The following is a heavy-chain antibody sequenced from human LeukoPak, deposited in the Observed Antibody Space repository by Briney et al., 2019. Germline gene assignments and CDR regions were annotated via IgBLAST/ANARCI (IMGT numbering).Heavy chain of an antibody. V-gene: IGHV5-51*01. J-gene: IGHJ5*02. D-gene: IGHD5-12*01. CDR1: GYSFTTYW. Sequence: GESLKISCKVSGYSFTTYWIGWMRQMPGRGLEWMGIIYPGDSATRYSPSFQGQVTFSADRSINTAYLQWSSLKASDTAMYYCAKHGSGYGPDHWGQGTLVTVSS. CDR2: IYPGDSAT. CDR3: AKHGSGYGPDH.